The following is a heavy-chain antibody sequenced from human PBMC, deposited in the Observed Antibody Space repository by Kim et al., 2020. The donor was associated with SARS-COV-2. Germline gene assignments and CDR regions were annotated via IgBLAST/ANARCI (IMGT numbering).Heavy chain of an antibody. CDR3: ARRSVNCGCDCYPDY. CDR1: GFTFSDYY. Sequence: GGSLRLSCAASGFTFSDYYMSWIRQAPGKGLEWVSYISTSGNTIYYADSVKGRFTISRDNAKNSLYLQMNSLRAEDTAVYYCARRSVNCGCDCYPDYWGQRTLVTVSS. V-gene: IGHV3-11*01. D-gene: IGHD2-21*02. CDR2: ISTSGNTI. J-gene: IGHJ4*02.